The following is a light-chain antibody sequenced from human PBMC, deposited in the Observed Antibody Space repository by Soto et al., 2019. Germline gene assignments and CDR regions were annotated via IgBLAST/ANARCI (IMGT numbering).Light chain of an antibody. CDR1: SSNIGAGYD. CDR2: GNS. Sequence: QSVLTQPPSVSGAPGQRVTISCTGSSSNIGAGYDVHWYQQLPGTAPKLLIYGNSNRPSGVPDRFSGSKSDTSASLAITGLQADDEADYYCQSYDSKMTLRVFGTGTKVTVL. V-gene: IGLV1-40*01. J-gene: IGLJ1*01. CDR3: QSYDSKMTLRV.